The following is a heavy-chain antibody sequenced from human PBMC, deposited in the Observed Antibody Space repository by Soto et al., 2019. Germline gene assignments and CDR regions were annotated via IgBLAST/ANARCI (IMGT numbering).Heavy chain of an antibody. Sequence: QVQLQQWGAGLLKPSETLSLTCAVYGGSFSGYYWSWIRQPPGKGLEWIGEINHSGSTNYNPSLKSRVTISVDTSKNQFYLKLSSVIAADTAVYYCARGMAVVVAAYDYWGQGTLVTVSS. CDR1: GGSFSGYY. V-gene: IGHV4-34*01. D-gene: IGHD2-15*01. CDR2: INHSGST. J-gene: IGHJ4*02. CDR3: ARGMAVVVAAYDY.